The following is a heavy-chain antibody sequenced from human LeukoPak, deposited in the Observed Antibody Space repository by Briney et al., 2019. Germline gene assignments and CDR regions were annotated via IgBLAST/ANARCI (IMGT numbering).Heavy chain of an antibody. V-gene: IGHV1-24*01. CDR1: GYTLTELS. CDR3: ATVAGYDSSSWSPY. J-gene: IGHJ4*02. CDR2: FYPEDGET. Sequence: ASVKLSCTVSGYTLTELSMHWVRQAPGKGLEWMGGFYPEDGETIYAQKFQGRVTMTEGTSTDTAYMELSSLRSEDTAVYYCATVAGYDSSSWSPYWGQGTLVTVSS. D-gene: IGHD6-13*01.